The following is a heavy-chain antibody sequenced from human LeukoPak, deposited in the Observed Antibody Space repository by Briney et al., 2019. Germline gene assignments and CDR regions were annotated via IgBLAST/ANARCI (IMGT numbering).Heavy chain of an antibody. J-gene: IGHJ4*02. D-gene: IGHD3-10*01. Sequence: AGGSLRLSCAASGFTFSSYAMHWVRQAPGKGLEWVAVISYDGSNKYYADSVKGRFTISRDNSKNTLYLQMNSLRAEDTAVYYCAKDSSGITVIRGAYWGQGTLVTVSS. CDR3: AKDSSGITVIRGAY. CDR2: ISYDGSNK. V-gene: IGHV3-30*04. CDR1: GFTFSSYA.